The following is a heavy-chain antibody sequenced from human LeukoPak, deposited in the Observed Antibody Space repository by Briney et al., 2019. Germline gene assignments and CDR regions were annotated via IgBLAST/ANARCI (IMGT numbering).Heavy chain of an antibody. D-gene: IGHD3-22*01. CDR3: AKGPDSSGGTAGY. CDR2: ISGSGGST. J-gene: IGHJ4*02. V-gene: IGHV3-23*01. CDR1: GFTFSSYA. Sequence: SGGSLRLSCAASGFTFSSYAMSWVRQAPGKGLEWVSAISGSGGSTYYADSVKGRFTISRDNSKNTLYLQMNSLRAEDTAVYYCAKGPDSSGGTAGYWGQGTLVTVSS.